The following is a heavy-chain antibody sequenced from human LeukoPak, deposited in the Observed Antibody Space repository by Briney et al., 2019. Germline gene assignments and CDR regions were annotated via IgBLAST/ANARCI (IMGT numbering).Heavy chain of an antibody. Sequence: GGSLRLSCAASGFTFSSYSMNWVRQAPGKGLEWVSSISSSSSYIYYADSVKGRFTISRDNAKSSLYLQMNSLRAEDTAVYYCAKRRGLELLYYYYMDVWGKGTTVTVSS. CDR3: AKRRGLELLYYYYMDV. CDR2: ISSSSSYI. J-gene: IGHJ6*03. D-gene: IGHD1-7*01. CDR1: GFTFSSYS. V-gene: IGHV3-21*04.